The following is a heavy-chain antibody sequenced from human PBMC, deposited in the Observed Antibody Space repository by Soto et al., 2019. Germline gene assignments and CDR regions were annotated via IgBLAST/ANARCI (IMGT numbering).Heavy chain of an antibody. CDR2: NRYRGST. V-gene: IGHV4-59*01. CDR1: SGSINFYY. CDR3: ARGINSSWYRGFDI. Sequence: SETLSLTCVVSSGSINFYYWNWIRQRQGKGLEWIGSNRYRGSTNYNNSLHSRVTTSIDTCIPQFSLRLTCVTERDKEVYYCARGINSSWYRGFDIWGPGTSVTVS. J-gene: IGHJ3*02. D-gene: IGHD6-13*01.